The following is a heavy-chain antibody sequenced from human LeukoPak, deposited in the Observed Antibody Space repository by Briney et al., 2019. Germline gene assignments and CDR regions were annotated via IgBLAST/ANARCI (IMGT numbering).Heavy chain of an antibody. V-gene: IGHV3-13*01. CDR2: IGTAGDT. CDR3: ARVPSSSSWHQFFDY. D-gene: IGHD6-13*01. CDR1: GLILSNYD. J-gene: IGHJ4*02. Sequence: PGGSLRLSCAASGLILSNYDMHWVRQATGKGLEWVSAIGTAGDTYYPGSVKGRFTISRESAKNSLYLQMNSLRAEGTAVYYCARVPSSSSWHQFFDYWGQGTLVTVSS.